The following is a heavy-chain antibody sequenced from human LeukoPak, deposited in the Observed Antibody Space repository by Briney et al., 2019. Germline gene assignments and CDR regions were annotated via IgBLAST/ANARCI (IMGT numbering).Heavy chain of an antibody. CDR3: ARDGLGPYCGGNCFSHDAFDI. J-gene: IGHJ3*02. CDR2: IYTSGST. CDR1: GGSISSYY. Sequence: SETLTLTCTVSGGSISSYYWSWIRQPAGKGLEWIGRIYTSGSTNYNPSLKSRVTMSVDTSKNQFSLKLISVTAADTAVYYCARDGLGPYCGGNCFSHDAFDIWGQGTMVTVSS. V-gene: IGHV4-4*07. D-gene: IGHD2-21*01.